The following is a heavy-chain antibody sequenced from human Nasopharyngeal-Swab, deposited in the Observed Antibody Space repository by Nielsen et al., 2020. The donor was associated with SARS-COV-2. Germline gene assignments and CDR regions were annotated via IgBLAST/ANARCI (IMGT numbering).Heavy chain of an antibody. CDR1: GGSISSNTW. Sequence: GSLRLSCAVSGGSISSNTWWGWVRQTPGMGLEWIGEIIHSGGTNYNPALKSRVTISVDKSKNQLSLEVTSVTAADTAVYYCSRHYYYYMDIWGKGTTVTSP. CDR3: SRHYYYYMDI. V-gene: IGHV4-4*02. J-gene: IGHJ6*03. CDR2: IIHSGGT.